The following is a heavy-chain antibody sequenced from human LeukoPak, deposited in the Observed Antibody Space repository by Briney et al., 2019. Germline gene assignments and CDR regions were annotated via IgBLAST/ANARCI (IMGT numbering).Heavy chain of an antibody. CDR1: GFTFSSYA. J-gene: IGHJ4*02. CDR3: ARDWARYCSSTSCYFVDY. D-gene: IGHD2-2*01. Sequence: GRSLRLSCAASGFTFSSYAMHWVRQAPGKGLEWVAVISYDGSNKYYADSVKGRFTISRDNSKNTLYLQMNSLRAEDTAVYYCARDWARYCSSTSCYFVDYWGQGTLVTVSS. CDR2: ISYDGSNK. V-gene: IGHV3-30-3*01.